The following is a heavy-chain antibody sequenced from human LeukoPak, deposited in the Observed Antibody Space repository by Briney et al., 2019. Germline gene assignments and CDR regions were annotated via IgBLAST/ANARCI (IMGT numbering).Heavy chain of an antibody. CDR3: ARDEGMYNWNPPRQNWFDP. CDR2: INPSGGST. Sequence: ASVKVSCKASGYTFTSYYIHWVRQAPGQGLEWMGIINPSGGSTSYAQKFQGRVTMTRDTSTSTVYMELSSLRSEDTAVYYCARDEGMYNWNPPRQNWFDPWGQGTLVTVSS. D-gene: IGHD1-20*01. J-gene: IGHJ5*02. V-gene: IGHV1-46*01. CDR1: GYTFTSYY.